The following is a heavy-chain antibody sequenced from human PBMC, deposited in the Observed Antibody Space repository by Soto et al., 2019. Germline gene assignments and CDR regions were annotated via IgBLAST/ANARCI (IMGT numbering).Heavy chain of an antibody. CDR2: ISSSGSYI. CDR3: ARKESHYYDSSSYYRFDV. D-gene: IGHD3-22*01. Sequence: GGSLRLSCAASGFTFSSYSMNWVRQAPGKGLEWVSSISSSGSYIYYADSVKGRFTISRDNAKNSLYLQMNSLRAEDTAVYYCARKESHYYDSSSYYRFDVWGQGTPVTVSS. V-gene: IGHV3-21*01. J-gene: IGHJ4*02. CDR1: GFTFSSYS.